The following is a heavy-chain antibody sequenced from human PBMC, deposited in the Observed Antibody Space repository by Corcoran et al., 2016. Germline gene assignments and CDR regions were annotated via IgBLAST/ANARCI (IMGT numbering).Heavy chain of an antibody. V-gene: IGHV1-2*02. J-gene: IGHJ4*02. CDR3: ARAANIVARGVVGY. D-gene: IGHD5-12*01. Sequence: QVQLVQSGAEVKKPGSSVKVSCKASGGTFSSYAISWVRQAPGQGLEWMGWINPNSGGTNYAQKFQGRVTMTRDTSISTAYMELSRLRSDDTAVYYCARAANIVARGVVGYWGQGTLVTVSS. CDR1: GGTFSSYA. CDR2: INPNSGGT.